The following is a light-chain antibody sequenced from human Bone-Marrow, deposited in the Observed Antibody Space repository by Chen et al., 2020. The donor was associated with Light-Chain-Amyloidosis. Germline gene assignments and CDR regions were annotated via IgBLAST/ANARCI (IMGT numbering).Light chain of an antibody. J-gene: IGLJ3*02. CDR1: SGSIATNH. V-gene: IGLV6-57*01. CDR3: QSYQGSSQGV. Sequence: NFMLTQPHSASESPGKTVIISCTRSSGSIATNHVQWYQQRPGSSPTTVIYEDDQRPSGVPDRFSGSIDRSSNSASLTISGLKTEDEADYYCQSYQGSSQGVFGGGTKLTVL. CDR2: EDD.